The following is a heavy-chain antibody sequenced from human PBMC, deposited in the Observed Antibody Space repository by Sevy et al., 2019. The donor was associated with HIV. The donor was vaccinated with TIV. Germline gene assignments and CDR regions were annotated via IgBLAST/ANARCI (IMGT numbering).Heavy chain of an antibody. D-gene: IGHD3-3*01. CDR2: INHSGST. CDR3: ARWGGGGDFGVAGYYYYGMDV. Sequence: SETLSLTCAVYGGSFSGYYWSWIRQPPGKGLEWIGEINHSGSTNYNPSLKSRVTISVDTSKNQFSLKLSSVTAADTAVYYGARWGGGGDFGVAGYYYYGMDVWGQGTTVTVSS. V-gene: IGHV4-34*01. J-gene: IGHJ6*02. CDR1: GGSFSGYY.